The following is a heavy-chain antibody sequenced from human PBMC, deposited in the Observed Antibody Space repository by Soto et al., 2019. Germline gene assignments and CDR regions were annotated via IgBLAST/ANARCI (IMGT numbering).Heavy chain of an antibody. V-gene: IGHV3-23*01. CDR1: GFTFSSYA. Sequence: EVQLLESGGGLVQPGGSLRLSCAASGFTFSSYAMRWVRQAPGKGLEWVSAISGSGGSTYYADSVKGRFTISRDNSKNTRYLPMNSLRAEDTAVYYCAKDPSSAGIAAAGTDYWGQGTLVTVSS. CDR2: ISGSGGST. CDR3: AKDPSSAGIAAAGTDY. D-gene: IGHD6-13*01. J-gene: IGHJ4*02.